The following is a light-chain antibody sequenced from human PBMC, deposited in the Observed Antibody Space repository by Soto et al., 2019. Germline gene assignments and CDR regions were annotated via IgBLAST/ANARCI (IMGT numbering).Light chain of an antibody. CDR3: QQYNNWPLT. V-gene: IGKV3-15*01. J-gene: IGKJ4*01. CDR1: QSVSSN. Sequence: EIVMTQSPATLSVSPGERATLYCRASQSVSSNLAWYQQRPGQAPRLLIYGASTRATGIPARFSGSGSGTEFTLTISSLQSEDFAVYYCQQYNNWPLTFGGGTRWISN. CDR2: GAS.